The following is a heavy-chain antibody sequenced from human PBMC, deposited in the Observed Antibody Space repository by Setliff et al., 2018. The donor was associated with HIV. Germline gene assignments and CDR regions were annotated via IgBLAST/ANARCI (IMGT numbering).Heavy chain of an antibody. J-gene: IGHJ3*02. CDR3: ARGQLDRRLRSDVPFDI. CDR2: ISASSDNT. CDR1: GYTFTTYG. Sequence: ASVKVSCKASGYTFTTYGFNWVRQAPGQGLEWMGWISASSDNTNYAQKFKGRVTLTTDTSTNTVYMELKSLRSDDTAVYFCARGQLDRRLRSDVPFDIWGQGTMVTVSS. D-gene: IGHD1-1*01. V-gene: IGHV1-18*01.